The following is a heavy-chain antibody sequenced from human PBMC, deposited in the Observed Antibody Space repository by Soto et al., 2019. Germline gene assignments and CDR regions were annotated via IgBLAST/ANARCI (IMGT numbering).Heavy chain of an antibody. CDR1: GFTFRNYA. CDR2: ISGSGGTT. V-gene: IGHV3-23*01. D-gene: IGHD6-19*01. CDR3: AKVVSAWSDYFDS. Sequence: EVQLLESGGGLVQPGGSLRLSCAASGFTFRNYAMSWVRQAPGKGLDWVSTISGSGGTTSYADSVKGRFTISRDNSKNTLYLQMESLRAEDTAVYHCAKVVSAWSDYFDSWGQGTLVTVSA. J-gene: IGHJ4*02.